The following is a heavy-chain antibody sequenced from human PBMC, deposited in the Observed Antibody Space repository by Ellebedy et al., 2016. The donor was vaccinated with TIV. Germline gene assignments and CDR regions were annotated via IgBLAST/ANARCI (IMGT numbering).Heavy chain of an antibody. CDR1: GGTFSSYA. Sequence: ASVKVSCKASGGTFSSYAISWVRQAPGQGLEWMGRIIPILGIANYAQKFQGRVTITADKSTRTAYMELSSLRSEDTAVYYCARGFDGSGSYYYYGMDVWGQGTTVTVS. J-gene: IGHJ6*02. CDR3: ARGFDGSGSYYYYGMDV. CDR2: IIPILGIA. V-gene: IGHV1-69*04. D-gene: IGHD3-10*01.